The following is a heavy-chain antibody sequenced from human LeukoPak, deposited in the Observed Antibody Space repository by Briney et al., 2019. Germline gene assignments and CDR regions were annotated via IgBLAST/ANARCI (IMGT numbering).Heavy chain of an antibody. Sequence: PGGSLRLSCVVSGFTVSSNYMSWVRQAPGKGLEWVSVIYSGGSTYYADSVKGRFAISRDNSKNTLYLQMNSLRAEDTAVYYCAREKLGPDWYFDLWGRGTLVTVSS. CDR1: GFTVSSNY. CDR2: IYSGGST. CDR3: AREKLGPDWYFDL. V-gene: IGHV3-66*01. D-gene: IGHD1-7*01. J-gene: IGHJ2*01.